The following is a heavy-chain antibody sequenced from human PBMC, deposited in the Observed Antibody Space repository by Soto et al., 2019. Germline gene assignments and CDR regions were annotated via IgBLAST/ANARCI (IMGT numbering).Heavy chain of an antibody. CDR1: GFTFSSYG. CDR3: ARDYYYGSGPFDP. V-gene: IGHV3-33*01. D-gene: IGHD3-10*01. J-gene: IGHJ5*02. Sequence: VQLVESGGGVVQPGRSLRLSCAASGFTFSSYGMHWVRQAPGKGLEWVAVIWYDGSNKYYADSVKGRFTISRDNSKNTLYLQMNSLRAEDTAVYYCARDYYYGSGPFDPWGQGTLVTVSS. CDR2: IWYDGSNK.